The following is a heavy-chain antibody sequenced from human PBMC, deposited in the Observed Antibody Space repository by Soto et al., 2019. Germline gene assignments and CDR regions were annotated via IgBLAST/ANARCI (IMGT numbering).Heavy chain of an antibody. V-gene: IGHV1-2*02. J-gene: IGHJ5*02. CDR3: ARQSGGSGWYSWFDP. CDR2: ISPKNGAT. Sequence: ASVKVSCKACGYIFSDHYMHAVRQAPGQGLEWMGWISPKNGATKYAQKFQGRVTVTRDTSINTAYMDLSRLRSDDTAVYYCARQSGGSGWYSWFDPWGQGTLVTVSS. D-gene: IGHD6-19*01. CDR1: GYIFSDHY.